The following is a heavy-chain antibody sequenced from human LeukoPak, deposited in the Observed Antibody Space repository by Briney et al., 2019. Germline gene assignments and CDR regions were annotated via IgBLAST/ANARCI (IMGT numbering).Heavy chain of an antibody. CDR1: GYSISSDYY. Sequence: PSETLSLTCAVSGYSISSDYYWGWIRQPPGKGLEWIGSFYHSGTTFYNPSLKGRVTLSIDTSKNQFSLKLTSVTAADTALYYCARARFDYWGQGILVTVSS. CDR2: FYHSGTT. CDR3: ARARFDY. V-gene: IGHV4-38-2*01. J-gene: IGHJ4*02.